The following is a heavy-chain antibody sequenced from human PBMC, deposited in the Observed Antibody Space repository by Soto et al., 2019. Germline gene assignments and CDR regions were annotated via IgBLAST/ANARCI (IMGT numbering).Heavy chain of an antibody. CDR3: ARRGYCCCWYYYYYYGMDV. J-gene: IGHJ6*02. Sequence: GASVKVSCKASGYTFTSYDINWVRQATGQGLEWMGWMNPNSGNTGYAQKFQGRVTMTRNTSISTAYMELSSLRSEDTAVYYCARRGYCCCWYYYYYYGMDVWGQGTTVPVSS. D-gene: IGHD6-19*01. CDR2: MNPNSGNT. CDR1: GYTFTSYD. V-gene: IGHV1-8*01.